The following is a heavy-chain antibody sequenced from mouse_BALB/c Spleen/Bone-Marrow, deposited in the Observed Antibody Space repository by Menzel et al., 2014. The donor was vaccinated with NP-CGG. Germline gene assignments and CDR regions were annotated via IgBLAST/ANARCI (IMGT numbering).Heavy chain of an antibody. CDR3: ARYGNYAVDY. J-gene: IGHJ4*01. CDR1: GFSLSSYG. Sequence: VMLVESGPGLVAPSQSLSITCTVSGFSLSSYGVHWVRQSPGKGLEWLVVIWSDGSTTYNSALKSRLSISKDNSKSQVFLKMNSFQTDDTAIYYCARYGNYAVDYWGQGTSVTVSS. V-gene: IGHV2-6*02. D-gene: IGHD2-1*01. CDR2: IWSDGST.